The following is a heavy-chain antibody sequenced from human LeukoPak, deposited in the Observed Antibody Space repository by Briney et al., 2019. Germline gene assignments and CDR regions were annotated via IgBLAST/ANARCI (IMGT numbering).Heavy chain of an antibody. D-gene: IGHD3-10*01. J-gene: IGHJ4*02. CDR3: ARDTPYYYGSGSYYPNFDY. CDR1: GFTFSSYA. CDR2: ISYDGSNK. Sequence: GRSLRLSCAASGFTFSSYAMHWVRQAPGKGLEWVAVISYDGSNKYYADSVKGRFTISRDNSKNTLYLQMNSLKAEDTAVYYCARDTPYYYGSGSYYPNFDYRGQGTLVTVSS. V-gene: IGHV3-30*04.